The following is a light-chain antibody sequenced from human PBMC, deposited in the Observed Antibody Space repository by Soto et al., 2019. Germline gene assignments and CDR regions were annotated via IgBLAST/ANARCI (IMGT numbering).Light chain of an antibody. J-gene: IGKJ4*01. CDR1: QSVSSY. CDR2: DAS. V-gene: IGKV3-11*01. CDR3: QQRSNWPLLP. Sequence: PGERATLSCRASQSVSSYLAWYQQKPGQAPRLLIYDASNRATGIPARFSGSGSGTDFTLTISSLEPEDFAVYYCQQRSNWPLLPFGGGTKVDIK.